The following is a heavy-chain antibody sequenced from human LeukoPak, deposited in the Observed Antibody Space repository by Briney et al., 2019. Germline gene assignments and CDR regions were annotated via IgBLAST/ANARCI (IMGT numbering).Heavy chain of an antibody. V-gene: IGHV1-69*04. J-gene: IGHJ4*02. Sequence: ASVKVSCKASGGTFSSYAISWVRQAPGQGLEWMGRIIPILGIANYAQKFQGRVTITADKSTSTAYMELSSLRSEDTAVYYSARDGGTAMVIYYFDYWGQGTLVTVSS. CDR2: IIPILGIA. D-gene: IGHD5-18*01. CDR1: GGTFSSYA. CDR3: ARDGGTAMVIYYFDY.